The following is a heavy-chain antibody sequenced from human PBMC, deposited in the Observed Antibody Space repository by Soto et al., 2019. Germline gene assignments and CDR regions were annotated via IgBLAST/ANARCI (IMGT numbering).Heavy chain of an antibody. D-gene: IGHD1-1*01. CDR3: VSSHDMHI. J-gene: IGHJ1*01. CDR2: IWADGSQT. Sequence: QVRLVESGGDVVQPGWSLRLSCAASGLDFSTFGMHWVRQAPGKGLEWVAVIWADGSQTYYVDSVKGRFTVSRDNTKSTLYLQMTSLRGEDTAKYFCVSSHDMHIWGQGTLVTVSS. CDR1: GLDFSTFG. V-gene: IGHV3-33*03.